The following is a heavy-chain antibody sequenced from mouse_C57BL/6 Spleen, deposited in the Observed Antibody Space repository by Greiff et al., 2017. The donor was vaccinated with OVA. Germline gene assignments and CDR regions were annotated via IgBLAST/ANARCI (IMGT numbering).Heavy chain of an antibody. CDR3: ARNDYYGSSYDAMDY. CDR2: ISRGSSTI. D-gene: IGHD1-1*01. CDR1: GFTFSDYG. J-gene: IGHJ4*01. Sequence: EVQRVESGGGLVKPGGSLKLSCAASGFTFSDYGMHWVRQAPEQGLEWVAYISRGSSTIYYADTVKGRFTISRDNAKNTLFLQMTSLRSEDTAMYYCARNDYYGSSYDAMDYWGQGTSVTVSS. V-gene: IGHV5-17*01.